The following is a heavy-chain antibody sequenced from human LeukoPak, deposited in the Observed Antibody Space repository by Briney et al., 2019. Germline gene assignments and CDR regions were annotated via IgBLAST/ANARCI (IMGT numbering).Heavy chain of an antibody. V-gene: IGHV4-39*01. CDR1: GGSISSSGYY. J-gene: IGHJ4*02. Sequence: SETLSLTCIVSGGSISSSGYYWGRIRQSPGKGLEWIGSIFESGGTYYNPSLKSRVTISVDTSKNQFSLKLVSVTAADTAVYYCARHSYTNCIDYWGQGTLVTVSS. CDR3: ARHSYTNCIDY. D-gene: IGHD4-11*01. CDR2: IFESGGT.